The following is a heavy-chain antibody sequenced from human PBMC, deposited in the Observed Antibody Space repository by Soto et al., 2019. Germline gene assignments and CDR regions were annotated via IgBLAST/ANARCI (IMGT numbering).Heavy chain of an antibody. CDR3: ARDRHDFWSGSTNFDY. CDR1: GFTFSSYS. V-gene: IGHV3-21*01. Sequence: PGGSLTLSCAASGFTFSSYSMNWVRQAPGKGLEWVSSISSSSSYIYYADSVKGRFTISRDNAKNSLYLQMNSLRAEDTAVYYCARDRHDFWSGSTNFDYWGQGTLVTVSS. J-gene: IGHJ4*02. D-gene: IGHD3-3*01. CDR2: ISSSSSYI.